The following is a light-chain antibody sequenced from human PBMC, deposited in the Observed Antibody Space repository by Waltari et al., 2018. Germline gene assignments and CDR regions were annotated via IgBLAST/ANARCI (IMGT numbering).Light chain of an antibody. Sequence: DIVMTQSPDSLAVSLGERATINCKSSQSVLSRSDSKNCLAWYQQKPGQSPKLLIHCASTRESGVPDRFSGSGSGTDFALTISSLKGEDVAVYYCQQYYSTPPTFGQGTKVEIK. V-gene: IGKV4-1*01. CDR1: QSVLSRSDSKNC. CDR2: CAS. J-gene: IGKJ1*01. CDR3: QQYYSTPPT.